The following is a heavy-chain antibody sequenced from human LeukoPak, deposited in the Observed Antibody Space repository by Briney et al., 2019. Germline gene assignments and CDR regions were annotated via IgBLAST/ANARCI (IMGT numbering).Heavy chain of an antibody. CDR1: GGSISSSSYY. D-gene: IGHD3-3*01. CDR2: IYYSGST. CDR3: ARLARDFWSGYHPGY. V-gene: IGHV4-39*01. Sequence: KTSETLSLTCTVSGGSISSSSYYWGWIRQPPGKGLEWIGSIYYSGSTYYNPSLKSRVTISVDTSKNQFSLKLSSVTAADTAVYYCARLARDFWSGYHPGYWGQGTLVTVSS. J-gene: IGHJ4*02.